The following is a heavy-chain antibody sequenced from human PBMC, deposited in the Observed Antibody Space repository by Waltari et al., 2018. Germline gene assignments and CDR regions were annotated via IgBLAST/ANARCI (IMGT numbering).Heavy chain of an antibody. V-gene: IGHV4-38-2*01. CDR2: IHYTGDT. CDR3: AGHEWGLPGF. D-gene: IGHD1-26*01. Sequence: QVQLQESGPGLVTPSATLSLTCGVSGYSITSAYWWAWYRQPPGKGLEWIASIHYTGDTQYSPSLKSRVTISADKSKNEVSLRLTSVTAADTAVYYCAGHEWGLPGFWGQGTLVTVSS. CDR1: GYSITSAYW. J-gene: IGHJ4*02.